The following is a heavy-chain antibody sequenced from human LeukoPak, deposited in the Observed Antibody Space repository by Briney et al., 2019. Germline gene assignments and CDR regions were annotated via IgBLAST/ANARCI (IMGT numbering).Heavy chain of an antibody. J-gene: IGHJ4*02. V-gene: IGHV1-2*02. CDR3: ARGRRGATGSTGDY. CDR1: GSTFTSYY. CDR2: INPNSGGT. D-gene: IGHD4-17*01. Sequence: ASVKVSCKASGSTFTSYYMHWVRQAPGQGLEWMGWINPNSGGTNYAQKFQGRVTMTRDTSISTAYMELSRLRSDDTAVYYCARGRRGATGSTGDYWGQGTLVTVSS.